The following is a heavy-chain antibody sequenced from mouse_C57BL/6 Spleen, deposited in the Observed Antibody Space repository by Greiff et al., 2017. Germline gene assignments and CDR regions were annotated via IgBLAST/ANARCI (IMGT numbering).Heavy chain of an antibody. CDR3: ARPHPYYAMDY. CDR1: GFTFSSYG. V-gene: IGHV5-6*01. Sequence: EVKLVESGGDLVKPGGSLKLSCAASGFTFSSYGMSWVRQTPDKRLEWVATISSGGSYTYYPDSVKGRFTISRDNAKNTLYLQMSSLKSEDTAMYYCARPHPYYAMDYWGQGTSVTVSS. J-gene: IGHJ4*01. CDR2: ISSGGSYT.